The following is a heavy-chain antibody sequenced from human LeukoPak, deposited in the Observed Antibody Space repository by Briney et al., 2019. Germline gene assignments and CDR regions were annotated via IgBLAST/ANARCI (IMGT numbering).Heavy chain of an antibody. D-gene: IGHD2-15*01. CDR3: TRLKVLDVTWWPADY. CDR1: GGSITNYY. CDR2: VYYSGST. V-gene: IGHV4-59*01. Sequence: SETLSLTCTVSGGSITNYYWTWIRQPPGKGLEWIGNVYYSGSTNYNPSLKSRVTISVDTSKNQFSLKLTSVTAADTAVYYCTRLKVLDVTWWPADYWGPGILVTVSS. J-gene: IGHJ4*02.